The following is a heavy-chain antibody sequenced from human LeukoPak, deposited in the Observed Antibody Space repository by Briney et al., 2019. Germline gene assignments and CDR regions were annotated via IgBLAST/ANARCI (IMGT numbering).Heavy chain of an antibody. D-gene: IGHD4-17*01. Sequence: PEGSLRLSCAASGFHFSAYDMHWVRQAPGEGLEWVAYFGHSGTIYYADSVRGRFTISRDNAKNSLHLQMNSLRADDTAVYYCAGYGDYPYWGQGTPVTVSS. J-gene: IGHJ4*02. CDR1: GFHFSAYD. V-gene: IGHV3-69-1*01. CDR2: FGHSGTI. CDR3: AGYGDYPY.